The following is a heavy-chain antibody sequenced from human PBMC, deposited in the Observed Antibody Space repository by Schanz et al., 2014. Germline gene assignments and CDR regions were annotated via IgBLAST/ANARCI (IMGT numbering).Heavy chain of an antibody. CDR3: ARGGGPEDVFDI. D-gene: IGHD5-12*01. V-gene: IGHV1-69*09. J-gene: IGHJ3*02. Sequence: QVQLVQSGAEVKKPGASVKVSCKASGYTFVSYSMHWVRQAPGQGLEWMGRIIPSLGLAKYEQKFQDKVTITADTSTTTAYMELSGLRSEDTAVYYCARGGGPEDVFDIWGQGTILTVSS. CDR2: IIPSLGLA. CDR1: GYTFVSYS.